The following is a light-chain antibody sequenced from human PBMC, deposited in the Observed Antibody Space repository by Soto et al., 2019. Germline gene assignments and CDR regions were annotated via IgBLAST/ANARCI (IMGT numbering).Light chain of an antibody. Sequence: DIQITQSPSSLSAPPPPTVTFTFNSSQDIYKYLNWYQQKPGKAPKLLIYDASNLERGVPSRFSGSGSGTDFSLTVDSLQTEDTATYSCEQYDHPPYTFGKGTKVDIK. V-gene: IGKV1-33*01. CDR2: DAS. CDR1: QDIYKY. CDR3: EQYDHPPYT. J-gene: IGKJ2*01.